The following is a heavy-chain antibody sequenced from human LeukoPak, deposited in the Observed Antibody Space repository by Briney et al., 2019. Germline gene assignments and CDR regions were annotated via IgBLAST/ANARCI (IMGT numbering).Heavy chain of an antibody. Sequence: GGSLRLSCTVSGIIFSSYGMHWVRQAPGKGLEWVAFIRYDGSHKYYADSVKGRFTISRDNSKNTLYLQMNSLTAEDTAVYYCAQKYSSGWYDQGFDHWGQGTLVTVSS. CDR3: AQKYSSGWYDQGFDH. D-gene: IGHD6-19*01. V-gene: IGHV3-30*02. J-gene: IGHJ4*02. CDR1: GIIFSSYG. CDR2: IRYDGSHK.